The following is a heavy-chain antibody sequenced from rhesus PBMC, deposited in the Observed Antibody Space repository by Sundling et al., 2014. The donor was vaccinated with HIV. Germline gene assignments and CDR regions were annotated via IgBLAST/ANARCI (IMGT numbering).Heavy chain of an antibody. V-gene: IGHV7-114*01. D-gene: IGHD2-21*01. CDR1: GYTFTNYG. CDR2: INTDTGNP. J-gene: IGHJ6*01. CDR3: DKTVGGLVGWFHSYGLDS. Sequence: QVQLVQSGAEVKQPGASVKVSCKASGYTFTNYGMNWVRQAHGQRLEWMGWINTDTGNPTYAQGFKERFYLLHGHLYQHGISADQQPKGWRTTAVYYCDKTVGGLVGWFHSYGLDSVGTEGVVVTVSS.